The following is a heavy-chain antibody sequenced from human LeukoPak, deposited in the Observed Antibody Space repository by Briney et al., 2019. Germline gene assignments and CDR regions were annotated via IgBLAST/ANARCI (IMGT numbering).Heavy chain of an antibody. CDR1: GFTFSSYG. CDR2: ISGAGDST. J-gene: IGHJ4*02. CDR3: AKEGFLEWFLFDY. V-gene: IGHV3-23*01. Sequence: GGSLRLSCAASGFTFSSYGMSWVRQGPGKGLEWVSGISGAGDSTNYADSVKGRFTISRDNPKNTLYLQMNSLRAEDTAVYYCAKEGFLEWFLFDYWGQGTLVTVSS. D-gene: IGHD3-3*01.